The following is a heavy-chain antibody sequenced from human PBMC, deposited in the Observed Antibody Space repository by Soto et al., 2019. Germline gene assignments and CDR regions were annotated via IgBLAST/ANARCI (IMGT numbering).Heavy chain of an antibody. V-gene: IGHV3-23*01. D-gene: IGHD2-2*01. J-gene: IGHJ4*02. CDR1: GFPLRSSA. CDR2: ISSSGDGT. Sequence: GGSLRLSCADSGFPLRSSAMSWVRQAPGKGLEWVSDISSSGDGTYYADSVKGRFTISRDNSKNTLYLQMNSLRAEDTAVYYCATSAGIPVPAQLDYWGQGTLVTVSS. CDR3: ATSAGIPVPAQLDY.